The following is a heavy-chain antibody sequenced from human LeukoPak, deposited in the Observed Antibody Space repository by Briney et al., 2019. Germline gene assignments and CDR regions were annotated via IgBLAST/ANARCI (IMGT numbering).Heavy chain of an antibody. V-gene: IGHV3-30*02. CDR3: AKGTAAAGPSDFDY. CDR1: GCTFSNCG. Sequence: GGSLTLSCTASGCTFSNCGMHWVRQGQAKGLELVAFMRYYGSNRYYADSVHGRFTISRHNSKNTLYLQMNSLRAEDTAVYYCAKGTAAAGPSDFDYWGQGTLVTVSS. D-gene: IGHD6-13*01. CDR2: MRYYGSNR. J-gene: IGHJ4*02.